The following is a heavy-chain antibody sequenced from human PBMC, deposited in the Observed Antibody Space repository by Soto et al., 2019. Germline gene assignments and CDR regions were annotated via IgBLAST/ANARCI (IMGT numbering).Heavy chain of an antibody. CDR1: GFTFSSYE. V-gene: IGHV3-48*03. CDR3: ARALVTWGSRSYFDY. Sequence: PGGSLRLSCAGSGFTFSSYEVNWVRQAPGKGLEWVSYISSSGSTIYYADSVKGRFTISRDNAKNSLYLQMNSLRGEDTAIYYCARALVTWGSRSYFDYWGQGTLVTVSS. J-gene: IGHJ4*02. CDR2: ISSSGSTI. D-gene: IGHD7-27*01.